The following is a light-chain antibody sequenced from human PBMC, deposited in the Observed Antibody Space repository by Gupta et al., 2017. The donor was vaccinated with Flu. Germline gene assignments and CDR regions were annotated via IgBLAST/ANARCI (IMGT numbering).Light chain of an antibody. CDR3: AAWHDSMIAYV. CDR1: YSNIGSNT. Sequence: VTISCSGSYSNIGSNTVNWYQQLPGAAPTLLLYNDHHRPSGVPDRFSGSSSATSATLAISRLQSEDEADYYCAAWHDSMIAYVFGTGTNLTVL. J-gene: IGLJ1*01. V-gene: IGLV1-44*01. CDR2: NDH.